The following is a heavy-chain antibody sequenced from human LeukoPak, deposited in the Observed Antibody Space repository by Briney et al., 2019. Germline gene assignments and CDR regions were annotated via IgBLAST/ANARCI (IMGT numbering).Heavy chain of an antibody. J-gene: IGHJ4*02. CDR3: AKVFFMDY. Sequence: GGSLRLSCAASGFAFSTFGMSWVRQAPGKGLEWVSAISVSGGSTNYADSVKGRFTISRDNSKNTLYLQMNSLRAEDTAVYYCAKVFFMDYWGPGTLVTVSS. CDR1: GFAFSTFG. CDR2: ISVSGGST. D-gene: IGHD2-8*01. V-gene: IGHV3-23*01.